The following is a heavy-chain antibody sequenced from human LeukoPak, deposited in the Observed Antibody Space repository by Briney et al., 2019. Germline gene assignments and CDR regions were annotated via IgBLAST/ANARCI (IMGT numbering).Heavy chain of an antibody. CDR2: INHSGST. CDR3: ASLSRYCSGGSCYP. Sequence: SGPLPLTWAAYGGPFRGYNWSWIRQPPGKGLGGIGEINHSGSTNYNPSLKSRVTISVDTSKNQFSLKLSSVTAADTAVYYCASLSRYCSGGSCYPWGQGTLVTVSS. J-gene: IGHJ5*02. D-gene: IGHD2-15*01. CDR1: GGPFRGYN. V-gene: IGHV4-34*01.